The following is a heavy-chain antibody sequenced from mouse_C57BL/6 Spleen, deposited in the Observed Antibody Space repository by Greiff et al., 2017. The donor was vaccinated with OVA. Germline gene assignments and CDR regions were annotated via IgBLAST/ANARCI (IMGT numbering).Heavy chain of an antibody. CDR2: IYPGDGDT. Sequence: QVQLQQSGPELVKPGASVKISCKASGYAFSRSWMNWVKQRPGKGLEWIGRIYPGDGDTNYNGKFKGKATLTADKSSSTAYMQLSSLTSEDSAVYFCARGEPLYYYFDYWGQGTTLTVSS. CDR3: ARGEPLYYYFDY. V-gene: IGHV1-82*01. D-gene: IGHD1-3*01. CDR1: GYAFSRSW. J-gene: IGHJ2*01.